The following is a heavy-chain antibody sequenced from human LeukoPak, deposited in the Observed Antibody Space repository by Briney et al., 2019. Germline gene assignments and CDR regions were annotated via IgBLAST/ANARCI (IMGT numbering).Heavy chain of an antibody. V-gene: IGHV3-53*01. J-gene: IGHJ4*02. CDR1: GFTVSSNY. Sequence: GGSLRLSCAASGFTVSSNYMSWVRQAPGKGLEWVSVIYSGGSTYFADSVKGRFTISRDTSKTTISLQMNSLRVEDSAVYYCAKWTRTTLFRGDRARFDSWGQGTLVTVSS. CDR2: IYSGGST. CDR3: AKWTRTTLFRGDRARFDS. D-gene: IGHD3-10*01.